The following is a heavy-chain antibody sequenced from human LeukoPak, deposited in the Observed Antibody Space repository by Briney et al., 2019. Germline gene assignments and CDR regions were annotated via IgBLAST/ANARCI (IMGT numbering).Heavy chain of an antibody. CDR1: GFTFSSYA. D-gene: IGHD3-22*01. J-gene: IGHJ3*02. V-gene: IGHV3-23*01. CDR2: ISGSGGST. CDR3: ARDGTPYYYDSSDDAFDI. Sequence: GGSLRLSCAASGFTFSSYAMSWVRQAPGKGLEWVSAISGSGGSTYYADSVKGRFTISRDNAKNSLYLQMNSLRAEDTAVYYCARDGTPYYYDSSDDAFDIWGQGTMVTVSS.